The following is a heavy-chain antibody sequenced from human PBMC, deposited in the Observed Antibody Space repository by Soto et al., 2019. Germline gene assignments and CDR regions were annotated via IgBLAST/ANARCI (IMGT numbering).Heavy chain of an antibody. CDR3: ARSSGGVYGIIIEGTNWFAT. CDR1: GDTFTSYY. D-gene: IGHD3-16*01. V-gene: IGHV1-46*01. CDR2: LNPNGGSI. Sequence: ASVKVSCKAPGDTFTSYYMHGVRQAPLHGLEWMGVLNPNGGSISFAQNFKGRVTMTRDPSRSTWQMELTGLTSEDTAAYYCARSSGGVYGIIIEGTNWFATGGQGTRVTVSS. J-gene: IGHJ5*02.